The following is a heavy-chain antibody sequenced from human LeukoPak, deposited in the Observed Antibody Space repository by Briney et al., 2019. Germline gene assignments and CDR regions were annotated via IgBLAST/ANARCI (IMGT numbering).Heavy chain of an antibody. CDR1: GGSISSYY. CDR3: ARHFDGNGFYFDY. Sequence: SETLSLTCTVSGGSISSYYWSWLRQAPGKELEWIGSIYYSGTTNYNPSHKSRVTMSVDTPKNQFSLGLSSVTAADTAVYYCARHFDGNGFYFDYWGQGTLVTVSS. CDR2: IYYSGTT. V-gene: IGHV4-59*08. J-gene: IGHJ4*02. D-gene: IGHD4-23*01.